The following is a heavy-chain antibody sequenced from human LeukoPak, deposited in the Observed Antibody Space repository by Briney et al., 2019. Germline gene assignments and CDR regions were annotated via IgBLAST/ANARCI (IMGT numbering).Heavy chain of an antibody. D-gene: IGHD3-22*01. V-gene: IGHV1-18*01. CDR1: GYTFTSYG. Sequence: ASVKVSCKASGYTFTSYGISWVRQAPGQGLEWMGWTSAYNGNTNYAQKLQGRVTMTTDTSTSTAYMELSSLRSEDTAVYYCARDLYYDSSGYSWGQGTLVTVSS. J-gene: IGHJ4*02. CDR2: TSAYNGNT. CDR3: ARDLYYDSSGYS.